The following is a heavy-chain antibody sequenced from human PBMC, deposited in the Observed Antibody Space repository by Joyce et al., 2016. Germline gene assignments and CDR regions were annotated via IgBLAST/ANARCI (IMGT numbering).Heavy chain of an antibody. CDR1: GGTFSSYA. V-gene: IGHV1-69*06. J-gene: IGHJ2*01. CDR3: AGAVAVPGHWYFDL. D-gene: IGHD6-19*01. Sequence: QVQLVQSGAEMKKPGSSVNVSCKASGGTFSSYAISWVRQAPGQGLEWMGGIIPVYRAATYAQKLQGRGAITADISTTTAYMELRRLTSDDTAVYFCAGAVAVPGHWYFDLWGRGTLVTVSS. CDR2: IIPVYRAA.